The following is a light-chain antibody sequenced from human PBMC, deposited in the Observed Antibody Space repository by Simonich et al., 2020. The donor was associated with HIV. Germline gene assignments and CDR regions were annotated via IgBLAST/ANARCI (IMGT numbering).Light chain of an antibody. CDR2: KDV. Sequence: SYGLTQPPSVSVSPGQTARITCSCDTLASQYAYWYQQKPGQAPVLVIYKDVERPPGGPERISGSSSGTTVTLTISGVQAEDEADYYCQSADSSGTNVVFGGGTKLTVL. V-gene: IGLV3-25*03. CDR1: TLASQY. J-gene: IGLJ2*01. CDR3: QSADSSGTNVV.